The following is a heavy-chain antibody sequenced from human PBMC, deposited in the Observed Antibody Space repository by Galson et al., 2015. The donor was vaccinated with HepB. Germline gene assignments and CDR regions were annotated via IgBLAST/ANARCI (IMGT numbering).Heavy chain of an antibody. CDR3: TRSAYYYDSSGYYYFDY. D-gene: IGHD3-22*01. J-gene: IGHJ4*02. V-gene: IGHV3-49*04. CDR1: GFTFGDYA. Sequence: SLRLPCAASGFTFGDYAMSWVRQAPGKGLEWVGFIRSKAYGGTTEYAASVKGRFTISRDDSKSIAYLQMNSLKTEDTAVYYCTRSAYYYDSSGYYYFDYWGQGTLVTVSS. CDR2: IRSKAYGGTT.